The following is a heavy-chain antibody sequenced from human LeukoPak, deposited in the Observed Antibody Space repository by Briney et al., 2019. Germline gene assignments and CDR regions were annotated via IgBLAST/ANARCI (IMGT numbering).Heavy chain of an antibody. CDR1: GFTFSSYA. CDR3: ARDGSGSYYFDY. CDR2: ISSNGGST. J-gene: IGHJ4*02. Sequence: GRSLRLSCAASGFTFSSYAMHWVRQAPGKGLEYVSAISSNGGSTYYANSVKGRFTISRDNSKNTLYLQMNSLRTEDTAVYYCARDGSGSYYFDYWGQGTLVTVSS. D-gene: IGHD3-10*01. V-gene: IGHV3-64*01.